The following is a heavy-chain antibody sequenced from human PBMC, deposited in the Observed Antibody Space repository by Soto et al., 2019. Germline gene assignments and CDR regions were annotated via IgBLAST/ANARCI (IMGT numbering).Heavy chain of an antibody. CDR1: GFTFSSYG. D-gene: IGHD2-15*01. J-gene: IGHJ4*02. CDR3: ARDGSGRRVVAAAVFDY. Sequence: GGSLRLSCAASGFTFSSYGMHWVRQAPGKGLEWVAVIWYDGSNKYYADSVKGRFTISRDNSKNTRYLQMNSLRAEDTAVYYCARDGSGRRVVAAAVFDYWGQGTLVTVSS. V-gene: IGHV3-33*01. CDR2: IWYDGSNK.